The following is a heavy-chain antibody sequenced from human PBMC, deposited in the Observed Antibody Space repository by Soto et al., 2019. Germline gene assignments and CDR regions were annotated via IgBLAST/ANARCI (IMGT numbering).Heavy chain of an antibody. Sequence: KPSETLSLTCTVSGGSISSYYWSWIRQPPGKGLEWIGYIYYSGSTNYNPSLKSRVTISVDTSKNQFSLKLSSVTAADTAVYYCARSYGDYYPLFDYWGQGTLVTVSS. D-gene: IGHD4-17*01. J-gene: IGHJ4*02. V-gene: IGHV4-59*01. CDR3: ARSYGDYYPLFDY. CDR2: IYYSGST. CDR1: GGSISSYY.